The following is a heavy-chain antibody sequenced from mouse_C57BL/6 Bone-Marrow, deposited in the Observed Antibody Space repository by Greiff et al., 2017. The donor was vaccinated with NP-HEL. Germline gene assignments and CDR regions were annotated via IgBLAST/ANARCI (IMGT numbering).Heavy chain of an antibody. J-gene: IGHJ2*01. CDR3: ASCWAYYFDY. Sequence: EVQLVESGPGLVKPSQSLSLTCSVTGYSITSGYYWNWIRQFPGNKLEWMGYISYDGSNNYNPSLKNRISITRDTSKNQFFLKLNSVTTEDTATYYCASCWAYYFDYWGQGTTLTVSS. CDR2: ISYDGSN. D-gene: IGHD4-1*01. V-gene: IGHV3-6*01. CDR1: GYSITSGYY.